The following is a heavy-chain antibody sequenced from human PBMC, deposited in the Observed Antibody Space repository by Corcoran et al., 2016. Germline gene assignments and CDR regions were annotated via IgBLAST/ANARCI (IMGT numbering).Heavy chain of an antibody. D-gene: IGHD2-2*01. V-gene: IGHV3-30*18. CDR1: GFTFSSYG. J-gene: IGHJ6*02. CDR2: ISYDGSNK. CDR3: AKVMRGVPAAVGYGMDV. Sequence: QVQLVESGGGVVQPGRSLRLSCAASGFTFSSYGMHWVRQAPGKGLEWVAVISYDGSNKYYADSVKGRFTISRDNSKNTLYLQMNSLRAEETAVYYCAKVMRGVPAAVGYGMDVWGQGTTVTVSS.